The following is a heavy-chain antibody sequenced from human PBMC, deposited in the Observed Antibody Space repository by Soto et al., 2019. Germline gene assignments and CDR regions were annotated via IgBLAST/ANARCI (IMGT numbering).Heavy chain of an antibody. J-gene: IGHJ6*02. Sequence: ASVKVSCKASGYTFTSYGISWVRQAPGKGIEWMGWISAYNGNTNYAQKLQGRVTMTTDTSTSTAYMELRSLRSDDTAVHYCARGDPYCSGGSCYGMDVWGQGTTVTVSS. D-gene: IGHD2-15*01. CDR2: ISAYNGNT. V-gene: IGHV1-18*01. CDR3: ARGDPYCSGGSCYGMDV. CDR1: GYTFTSYG.